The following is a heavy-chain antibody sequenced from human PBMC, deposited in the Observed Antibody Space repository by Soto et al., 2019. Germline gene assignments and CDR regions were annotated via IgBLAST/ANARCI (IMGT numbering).Heavy chain of an antibody. CDR1: GFAFNNYG. Sequence: GSLRLSCTVSGFAFNNYGINWVRQAPGKGLEWVSSISKSDYTYYSDSVKGRFTISRDNAKNSVSLQMNTLRVEDTAVYYCAREDSIIIPAVSDFWGQGTLVTVSS. V-gene: IGHV3-21*01. CDR2: ISKSDYT. J-gene: IGHJ4*02. CDR3: AREDSIIIPAVSDF. D-gene: IGHD2-2*01.